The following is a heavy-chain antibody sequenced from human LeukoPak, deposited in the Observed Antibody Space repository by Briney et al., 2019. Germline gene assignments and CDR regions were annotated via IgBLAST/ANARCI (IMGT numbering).Heavy chain of an antibody. J-gene: IGHJ4*02. CDR3: AKDGEYYGSGSYSDY. D-gene: IGHD3-10*01. Sequence: PGGSLRLSCAASGFTFSSYAMSWVRQDPGEGLEWVSAISGSGGSTYYADSVKGRFTISRDNSKNTLYLQMNSLRAEDTAVYYCAKDGEYYGSGSYSDYWGQGTLVTVSS. V-gene: IGHV3-23*01. CDR2: ISGSGGST. CDR1: GFTFSSYA.